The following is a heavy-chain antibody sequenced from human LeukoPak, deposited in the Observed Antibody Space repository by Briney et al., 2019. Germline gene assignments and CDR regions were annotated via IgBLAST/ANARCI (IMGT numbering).Heavy chain of an antibody. CDR2: INHSVST. CDR1: GGSFSGYY. J-gene: IGHJ5*02. D-gene: IGHD2-15*01. CDR3: ARGPYCSGGSCNHNLVGNWFDP. V-gene: IGHV4-34*01. Sequence: PSETLSLACAVYGGSFSGYYWSWIRQPPGEGLEWIGEINHSVSTNYNTSLKSRVTISVDTSKNQFSLKLSSVTAADTAVYYCARGPYCSGGSCNHNLVGNWFDPWGQGTLVTVSS.